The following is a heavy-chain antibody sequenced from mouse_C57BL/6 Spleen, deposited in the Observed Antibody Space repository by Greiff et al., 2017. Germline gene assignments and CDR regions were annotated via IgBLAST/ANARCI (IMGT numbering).Heavy chain of an antibody. CDR2: INPSSGYT. D-gene: IGHD1-1*01. CDR1: GYTFTSYT. V-gene: IGHV1-4*01. J-gene: IGHJ4*01. CDR3: ARCADYYGSSYYAMDY. Sequence: QVQLQQSGAELARPGASVKMSCKASGYTFTSYTMHWVKQRPGQGLEWIGYINPSSGYTKYNQKFKDKATLTADKSSSTAYMQLSSLTSEDSAVYYCARCADYYGSSYYAMDYWGQGNSVTVSS.